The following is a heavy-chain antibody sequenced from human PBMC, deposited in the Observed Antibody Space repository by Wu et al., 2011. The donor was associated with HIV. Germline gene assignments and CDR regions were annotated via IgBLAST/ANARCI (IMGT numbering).Heavy chain of an antibody. CDR3: ARGGSFDY. CDR1: GYTFNNYG. Sequence: QVQLVQSGAEVKKPGASVKVSCKASGYTFNNYGINWVRQAPGQGLEWMGGIIPIFGTANYAQKLQGRVTITTDESTSTAYMELSSLRSEDTAVYYCARGGSFDYWGQGTLVTVSS. V-gene: IGHV1-69*01. CDR2: IIPIFGTA. D-gene: IGHD3-10*01. J-gene: IGHJ4*02.